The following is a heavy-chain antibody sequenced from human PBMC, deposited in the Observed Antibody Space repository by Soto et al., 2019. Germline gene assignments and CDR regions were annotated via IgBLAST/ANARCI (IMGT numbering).Heavy chain of an antibody. V-gene: IGHV3-33*01. CDR1: GFTFSSYG. CDR3: GRGDMGGSDLRTHLEY. D-gene: IGHD3-16*01. Sequence: QVQLVESGGGVVQPGRSLRLSCAASGFTFSSYGMHWVRQAPGKGLEWVAVIWYDGSDKYYADSVKGRFTISRDNSKNKLYLQMNSLRAEDTAVYYCGRGDMGGSDLRTHLEYWGQGTLVTVSS. J-gene: IGHJ4*02. CDR2: IWYDGSDK.